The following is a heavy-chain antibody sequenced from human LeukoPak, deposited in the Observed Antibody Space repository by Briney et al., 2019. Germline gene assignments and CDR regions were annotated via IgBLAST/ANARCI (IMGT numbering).Heavy chain of an antibody. CDR2: INDNGANT. Sequence: PGASLRLSCAASGFTFKEYGMSWVRQAAGKGLEWVSTINDNGANTHYADSVKGRFTISRDTSKNTLFLQRNSLRDDNTARYYCTKGDGGWYPIDSWGQGTLIIVSS. V-gene: IGHV3-23*01. CDR3: TKGDGGWYPIDS. J-gene: IGHJ4*02. CDR1: GFTFKEYG. D-gene: IGHD6-19*01.